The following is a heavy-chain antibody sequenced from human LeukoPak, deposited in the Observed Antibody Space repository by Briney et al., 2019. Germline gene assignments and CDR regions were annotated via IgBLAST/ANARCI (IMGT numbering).Heavy chain of an antibody. Sequence: PSETLFLTCTVSGGSISSYYWSWIRQPPGKGLEWIGYIYYSGSTNYNPSLKSRVTISVDTSKNQFSLKLSSVTAADTAVYYCARIRDSSGWYERGFVFDYWGQGTLVTVSS. J-gene: IGHJ4*02. CDR1: GGSISSYY. CDR3: ARIRDSSGWYERGFVFDY. CDR2: IYYSGST. D-gene: IGHD6-19*01. V-gene: IGHV4-59*08.